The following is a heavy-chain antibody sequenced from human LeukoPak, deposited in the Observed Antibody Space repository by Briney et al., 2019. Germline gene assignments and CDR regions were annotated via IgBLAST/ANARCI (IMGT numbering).Heavy chain of an antibody. J-gene: IGHJ5*02. CDR1: GGFISSSSYY. Sequence: PSETLSLTCTVSGGFISSSSYYWGWIRQPPGKGLEWIGSIYYSGSTYYNPSLKSRVTISVDTSKNQFSLKLSSVTAADTAVYYCAREWVLGYCSSTSCYLGWFDPWGQGTLVTVSS. CDR3: AREWVLGYCSSTSCYLGWFDP. D-gene: IGHD2-2*01. V-gene: IGHV4-39*07. CDR2: IYYSGST.